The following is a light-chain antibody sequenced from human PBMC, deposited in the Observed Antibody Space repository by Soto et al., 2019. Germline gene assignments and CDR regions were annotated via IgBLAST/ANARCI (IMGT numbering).Light chain of an antibody. CDR1: QSVSTNY. J-gene: IGKJ4*01. CDR2: GAS. Sequence: EIVLTQSPGTLSLSPGDRATLSCRASQSVSTNYLAWYQQSLGQAPRLLIYGASIRATDIPDRFSGSGSGTDFTLTISRLEPEDFAVYYCHQRSNWPPLTFGGGTKVEIK. CDR3: HQRSNWPPLT. V-gene: IGKV3D-20*02.